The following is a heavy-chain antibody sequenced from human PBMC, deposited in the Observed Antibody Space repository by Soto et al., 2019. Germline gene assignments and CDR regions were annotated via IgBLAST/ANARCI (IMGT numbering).Heavy chain of an antibody. D-gene: IGHD1-20*01. Sequence: PSETLSLTCTVSGGSISSGDYYWSWIRQPPGKGLEWIGYIYYSGSIYYNPSLKSRVTISVDTSKNQFSLKLSSVTAADTAVYYCASDLTGTTFPDAFDIWGQGTMVTVSS. CDR3: ASDLTGTTFPDAFDI. J-gene: IGHJ3*02. CDR2: IYYSGSI. CDR1: GGSISSGDYY. V-gene: IGHV4-30-4*01.